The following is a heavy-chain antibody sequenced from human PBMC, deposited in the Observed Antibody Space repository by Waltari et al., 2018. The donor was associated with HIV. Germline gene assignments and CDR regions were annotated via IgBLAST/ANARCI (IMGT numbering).Heavy chain of an antibody. CDR2: IIPIFGTT. V-gene: IGHV1-69*01. Sequence: QVQLVQSGAEVKKPGSSVKVSCKASGGTFSSYAISWVRQAPGQGLEWMGGIIPIFGTTNYAQKFQGRVTITADESTGTAYMELSSLRSEDTAVYYCARDLSPKVVAGTVFQHWGQGTLVTVSS. CDR1: GGTFSSYA. CDR3: ARDLSPKVVAGTVFQH. D-gene: IGHD6-19*01. J-gene: IGHJ1*01.